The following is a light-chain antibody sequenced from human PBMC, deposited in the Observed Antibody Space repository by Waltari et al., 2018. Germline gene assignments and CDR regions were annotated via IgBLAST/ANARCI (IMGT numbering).Light chain of an antibody. Sequence: QSALTQPPSASGSPGQSVTISCPGTIYAVGGHNPFSWYQQHPGKAPKLIIYEVSQRPSGVPDRFSGSKSANTATLTVSGLQAEDEGDYYCSSYAGSNIVVFGGGTKLTVL. CDR3: SSYAGSNIVV. CDR1: IYAVGGHNP. V-gene: IGLV2-8*01. CDR2: EVS. J-gene: IGLJ2*01.